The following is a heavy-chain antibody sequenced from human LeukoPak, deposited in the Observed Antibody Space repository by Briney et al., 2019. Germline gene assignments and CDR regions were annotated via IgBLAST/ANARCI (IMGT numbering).Heavy chain of an antibody. CDR1: GYTFTSYG. J-gene: IGHJ4*02. D-gene: IGHD3-10*01. CDR2: ISAYNGNT. V-gene: IGHV1-18*01. Sequence: ASVKVSCKASGYTFTSYGISWVRQAPGQGLEWMGWISAYNGNTNYAQKLQGRVTMTTDTSTSTAYMELRSLRSDDTAVYYCARDLFGRGSGSYYGYWGQGALVTVSS. CDR3: ARDLFGRGSGSYYGY.